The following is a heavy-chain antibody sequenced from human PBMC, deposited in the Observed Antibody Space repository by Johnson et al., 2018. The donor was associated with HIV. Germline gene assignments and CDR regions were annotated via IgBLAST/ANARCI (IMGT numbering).Heavy chain of an antibody. CDR1: GFTFRNYG. V-gene: IGHV3-33*01. CDR3: ARERIAAAGLDAFDI. D-gene: IGHD6-13*01. Sequence: QVQLVESGGGVVQPGRSLRLSCAASGFTFRNYGMHWVRQAPGKGLEWVAFIRYDGSNKYYADSVKGRFTISRDNSKNTLYLQMNSLRAEDTAVYYCARERIAAAGLDAFDIWGQGTMVTVSS. J-gene: IGHJ3*02. CDR2: IRYDGSNK.